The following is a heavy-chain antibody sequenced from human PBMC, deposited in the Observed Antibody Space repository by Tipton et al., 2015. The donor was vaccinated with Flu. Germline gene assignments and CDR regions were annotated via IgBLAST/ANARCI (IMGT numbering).Heavy chain of an antibody. Sequence: QVQLVQSGPEAKKPGASGKVSCKASGYTSNRFGITWVRQAPGQGLEWMGWISGSSGNTENPQKLQGRVTMTTDTSTSTVYMALRSLTSDDTAIYYCAGGRTYYYGLGVWGQGTPVTVSS. D-gene: IGHD1-14*01. V-gene: IGHV1-18*01. CDR3: AGGRTYYYGLGV. J-gene: IGHJ6*02. CDR2: ISGSSGNT. CDR1: GYTSNRFG.